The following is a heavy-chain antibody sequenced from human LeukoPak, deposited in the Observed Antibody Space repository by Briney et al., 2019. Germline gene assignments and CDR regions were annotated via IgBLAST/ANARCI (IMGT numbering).Heavy chain of an antibody. Sequence: GGALRLSCIGTGFTFSSDAMGWVRQAPGKGLEWVSGISGSGGSTYYADSVKGRFTISRDNSKNTLYLQMNSLRVEDTAVYYCAKDRGRTWVQVANWGQGTLVTVSS. V-gene: IGHV3-23*01. CDR1: GFTFSSDA. CDR3: AKDRGRTWVQVAN. D-gene: IGHD2-15*01. J-gene: IGHJ4*02. CDR2: ISGSGGST.